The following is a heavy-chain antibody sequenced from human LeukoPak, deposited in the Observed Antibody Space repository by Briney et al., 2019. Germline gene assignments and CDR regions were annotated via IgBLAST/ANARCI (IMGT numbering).Heavy chain of an antibody. D-gene: IGHD3-22*01. CDR1: GFTFSTYA. V-gene: IGHV3-23*01. CDR3: AKQIYYDSSAYYGDKIFDQ. CDR2: ISGSGGST. Sequence: PGGSLRLSCGASGFTFSTYAMTWVRQAPGKGLEWVSTISGSGGSTYYADSVKGRFTISRDNSKNTLYLQMNSLRAEDTAVYYCAKQIYYDSSAYYGDKIFDQWGQGTLVTVSS. J-gene: IGHJ4*02.